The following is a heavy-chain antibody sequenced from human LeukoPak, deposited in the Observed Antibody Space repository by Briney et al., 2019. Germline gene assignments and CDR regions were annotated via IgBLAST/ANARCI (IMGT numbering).Heavy chain of an antibody. J-gene: IGHJ4*02. D-gene: IGHD3-9*01. CDR2: IRYDGSNK. V-gene: IGHV3-30*02. CDR3: ARDLTGTYAPDY. CDR1: GFTFSSYG. Sequence: PGGSLRLSCAASGFTFSSYGMHWVRQAPGKGLEWVAFIRYDGSNKYYADSVKGRFTISRDNSKNTLDLQMNSLRAEDTAMYYCARDLTGTYAPDYWGQGTLVTVSS.